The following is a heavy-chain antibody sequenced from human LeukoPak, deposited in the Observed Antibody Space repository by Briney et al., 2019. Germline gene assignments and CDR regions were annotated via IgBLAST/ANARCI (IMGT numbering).Heavy chain of an antibody. CDR3: ARDRGGPRVGAKVFDY. J-gene: IGHJ4*02. D-gene: IGHD1-26*01. V-gene: IGHV3-23*01. CDR2: ISGSGGTT. Sequence: VQPGGSLRLSCAASGFTFSNYGMRWVRQAPGKGLEWVSAISGSGGTTYYADSVKGRFTISRDNSKKTMYLQMKSLRAEDTAVYYCARDRGGPRVGAKVFDYWGQGTLVTVSS. CDR1: GFTFSNYG.